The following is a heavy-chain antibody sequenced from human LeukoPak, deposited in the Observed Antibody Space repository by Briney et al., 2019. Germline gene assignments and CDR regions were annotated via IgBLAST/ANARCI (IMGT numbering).Heavy chain of an antibody. Sequence: GASVKVPCKASGGTFSSYAISWVRQAPGQGLEWMGGIIPIFGTANYAQKFQGRVTITADESTSTAYMELSSLRSDDTAVYYCARDPSSIAAAGTHWFDPWGQGTLVTVSS. CDR1: GGTFSSYA. CDR2: IIPIFGTA. D-gene: IGHD6-13*01. V-gene: IGHV1-69*13. CDR3: ARDPSSIAAAGTHWFDP. J-gene: IGHJ5*02.